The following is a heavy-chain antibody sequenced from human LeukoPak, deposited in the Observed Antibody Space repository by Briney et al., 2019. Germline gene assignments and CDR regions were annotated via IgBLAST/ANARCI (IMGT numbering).Heavy chain of an antibody. D-gene: IGHD4-17*01. J-gene: IGHJ3*02. Sequence: PGRSLRLSCAASGFTFSSYAMEWVRQAPGKGLEWVAVISYDGNNKYCADSVKGRFTISRDNSGNTLYLQMNSLRAEDTAVYYCARADDGDYSILDAFDIWGQGTMVTVSS. CDR1: GFTFSSYA. CDR2: ISYDGNNK. CDR3: ARADDGDYSILDAFDI. V-gene: IGHV3-30-3*01.